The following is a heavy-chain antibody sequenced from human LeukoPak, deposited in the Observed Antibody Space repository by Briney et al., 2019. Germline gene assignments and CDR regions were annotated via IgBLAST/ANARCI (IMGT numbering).Heavy chain of an antibody. D-gene: IGHD4-17*01. CDR3: ARHFTTVTPWYFDY. CDR2: IYYSGST. J-gene: IGHJ4*02. Sequence: SETLSLTCTVSGGSISSSDYYWGWIRQPPGKGLEWIGSIYYSGSTYHNPSLKSRVTISIDPSKNQFSLRLTSVTAADTAVYYCARHFTTVTPWYFDYWGQGTLVTVSS. V-gene: IGHV4-39*01. CDR1: GGSISSSDYY.